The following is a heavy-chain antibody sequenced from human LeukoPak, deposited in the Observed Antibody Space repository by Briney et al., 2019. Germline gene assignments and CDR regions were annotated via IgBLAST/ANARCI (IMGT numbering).Heavy chain of an antibody. CDR2: ISSSSSYI. V-gene: IGHV3-21*01. D-gene: IGHD4-17*01. CDR3: ARDPLYGDPSYYFDY. J-gene: IGHJ4*02. Sequence: KAGGSLRLSCAASGFTSSSYSMNWVRQAPGKGLEWVSSISSSSSYIYYADSVKGRFTISRDNAKTSLYLQMNSLRAEDTAVYYCARDPLYGDPSYYFDYWGQGTLVTVSS. CDR1: GFTSSSYS.